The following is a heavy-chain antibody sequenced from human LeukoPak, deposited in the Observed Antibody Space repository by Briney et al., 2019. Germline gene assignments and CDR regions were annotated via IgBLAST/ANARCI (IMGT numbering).Heavy chain of an antibody. CDR2: INPNSGGT. D-gene: IGHD6-6*01. V-gene: IGHV1-2*02. J-gene: IGHJ4*02. Sequence: ASVKVSCKASGYTFTDYYLHWVRQAPGQGLEWMGWINPNSGGTNYAQKFQGRVTMTRDTSISTAYMELSRLRSDDTAVYFCARDFRRAARLLDYWGQGTLVTVSS. CDR1: GYTFTDYY. CDR3: ARDFRRAARLLDY.